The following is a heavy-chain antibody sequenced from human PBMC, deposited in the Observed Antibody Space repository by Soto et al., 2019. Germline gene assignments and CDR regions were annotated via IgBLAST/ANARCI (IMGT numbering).Heavy chain of an antibody. CDR2: IYPGDSDT. J-gene: IGHJ6*02. CDR1: GYSFANYW. Sequence: GESLKISCQGSGYSFANYWIAWVRQMPGKGLEWVGVIYPGDSDTRYSPSFRGQVTISADKSVSHVYLQWSSLKASDTAMYYCARNRLRQYYYGMDVWGQGTTVTVSS. CDR3: ARNRLRQYYYGMDV. V-gene: IGHV5-51*01. D-gene: IGHD3-10*01.